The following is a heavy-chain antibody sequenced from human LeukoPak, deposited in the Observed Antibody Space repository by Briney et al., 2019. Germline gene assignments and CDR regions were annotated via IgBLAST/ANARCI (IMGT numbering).Heavy chain of an antibody. CDR3: ARDSTVVTDLSWFDP. V-gene: IGHV3-23*01. D-gene: IGHD4-23*01. CDR1: GFTFSSYA. Sequence: GGSLRLSCAASGFTFSSYAMSWVRQAPGKGLEWVSAISGSGGSTYYADSVKGRFTISRDNSKNTLYLQMNSLRAEDTAVYYRARDSTVVTDLSWFDPWGQGTLVTVSS. J-gene: IGHJ5*02. CDR2: ISGSGGST.